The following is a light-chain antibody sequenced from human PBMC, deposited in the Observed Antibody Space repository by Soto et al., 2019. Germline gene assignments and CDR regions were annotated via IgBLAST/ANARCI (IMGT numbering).Light chain of an antibody. Sequence: DIQMTQSPSSLSASIGDRVTITCRASQGIGNYLAWYQQKPRKLPILLIYTPSTLHSQVPSRFSGSGSGTHSTLTISRLQPEDVATYYCQYYNTASLTFGGGPMVLIK. CDR3: QYYNTASLT. J-gene: IGKJ4*01. CDR2: TPS. V-gene: IGKV1-27*01. CDR1: QGIGNY.